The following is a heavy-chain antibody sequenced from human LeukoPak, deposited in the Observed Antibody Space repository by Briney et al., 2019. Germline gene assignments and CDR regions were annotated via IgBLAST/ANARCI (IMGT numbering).Heavy chain of an antibody. Sequence: GGSLRLSCAASGFTFSIYAIHWVRQAPGKGLEWVAVISPDGTNKNNADSVKGRFTISRDDSKNTLYLQMNSLRAEDTAVYYCAREGGSSGSLRGGFYFDYWGQGTLVTVSS. V-gene: IGHV3-30-3*01. CDR1: GFTFSIYA. J-gene: IGHJ4*02. D-gene: IGHD6-19*01. CDR2: ISPDGTNK. CDR3: AREGGSSGSLRGGFYFDY.